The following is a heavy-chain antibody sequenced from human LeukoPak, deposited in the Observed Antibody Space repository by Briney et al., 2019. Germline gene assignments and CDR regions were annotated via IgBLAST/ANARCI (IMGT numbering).Heavy chain of an antibody. CDR3: VRDRGAYRPIDY. D-gene: IGHD1-26*01. CDR1: AFSLNAYN. CDR2: ISYTGTYI. V-gene: IGHV3-21*04. J-gene: IGHJ4*02. Sequence: GGSLRLSCAASAFSLNAYNMNWVRQAPGKGLEWVSSISYTGTYIYYADSVKGRFTISRDNAQNSLYLQMNSLRAEDTAIYYCVRDRGAYRPIDYWGQGTLVTVSS.